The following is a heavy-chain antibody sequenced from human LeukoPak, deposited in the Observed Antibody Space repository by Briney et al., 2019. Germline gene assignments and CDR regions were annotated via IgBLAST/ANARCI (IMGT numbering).Heavy chain of an antibody. V-gene: IGHV1-69*13. CDR2: IIPIFGTA. D-gene: IGHD6-13*01. CDR3: ARDRDSSSWFPPYYYYYMDV. Sequence: SVKVSCKASGYTFTSYGISWVRQAPGQGREWMGGIIPIFGTANYAQKFQGRVTITADESTSTAYMELSSLRSEDTAVYYCARDRDSSSWFPPYYYYYMDVWGKGTTVTVSS. J-gene: IGHJ6*03. CDR1: GYTFTSYG.